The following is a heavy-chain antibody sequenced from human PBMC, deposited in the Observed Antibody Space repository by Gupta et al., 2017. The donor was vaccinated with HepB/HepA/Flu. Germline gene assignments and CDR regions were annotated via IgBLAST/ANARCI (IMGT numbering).Heavy chain of an antibody. J-gene: IGHJ5*02. CDR2: MNPNSGNT. D-gene: IGHD6-13*01. CDR3: ARGDYSSSWYGAVWFDP. Sequence: QVQLVQSGAEVKKPGASVKVSCKASGYTFTTYDINWERKPTGQGPEWMGWMNPNSGNTGYAQKFQGRVTITRNTSISTAYMELSSLRSEDTAVYYCARGDYSSSWYGAVWFDPWGQGTLVTVSS. CDR1: GYTFTTYD. V-gene: IGHV1-8*03.